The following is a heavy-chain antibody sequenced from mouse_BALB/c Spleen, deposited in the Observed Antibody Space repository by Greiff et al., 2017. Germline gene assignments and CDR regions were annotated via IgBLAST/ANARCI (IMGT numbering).Heavy chain of an antibody. J-gene: IGHJ3*01. D-gene: IGHD1-1*01. V-gene: IGHV2-3*01. CDR1: GFSLTSFG. Sequence: VQLQESGPGPGVLSQSLFITCTVFGFSLTSFGLSWVRQPPGKGLEWLGVLWGDGSTNYHSALISRLSISKDNFKSQVFLRLNSVYTDDTATYYRATPNYYGRSCFAYWGQGAQVTVSA. CDR2: LWGDGST. CDR3: ATPNYYGRSCFAY.